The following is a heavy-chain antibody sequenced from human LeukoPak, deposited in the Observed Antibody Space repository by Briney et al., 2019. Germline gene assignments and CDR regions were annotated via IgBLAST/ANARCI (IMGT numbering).Heavy chain of an antibody. CDR2: IIPIFGTA. CDR1: GYTFTSYA. J-gene: IGHJ6*03. Sequence: SVKVSCKASGYTFTSYAISWVRQAPGQGLEWMGGIIPIFGTANYAQKFQGRVTITADKSTSTAYMELSSLRSEDTAVYYCARGAYDILSHYYYMDVWGKGTTVTVSS. V-gene: IGHV1-69*06. CDR3: ARGAYDILSHYYYMDV. D-gene: IGHD3-9*01.